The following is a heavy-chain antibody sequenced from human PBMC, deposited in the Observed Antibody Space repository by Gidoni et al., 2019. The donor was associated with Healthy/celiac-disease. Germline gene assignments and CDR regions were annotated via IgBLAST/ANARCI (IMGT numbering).Heavy chain of an antibody. Sequence: QVQLQESAPGLVKSSETLSLTCTASGGSLSSYYWSWIRQPAGKGLEWIGRIYTRGSTNYKPSLKSRVTMSVDTSKNQFSLKLSSVTAADTAVYYCARTYCGGDCPLFDYWGQGTLVTVSS. J-gene: IGHJ4*02. D-gene: IGHD2-21*01. V-gene: IGHV4-4*07. CDR3: ARTYCGGDCPLFDY. CDR2: IYTRGST. CDR1: GGSLSSYY.